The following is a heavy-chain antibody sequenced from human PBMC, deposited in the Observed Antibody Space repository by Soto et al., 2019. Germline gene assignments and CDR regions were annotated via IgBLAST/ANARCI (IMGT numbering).Heavy chain of an antibody. CDR1: GFTFSNYW. V-gene: IGHV3-7*05. J-gene: IGHJ5*02. Sequence: QPGGSLRLSCEAPGFTFSNYWMSWVRQAPGKGLEWVANIKEDGSAKYYVDSVKGRFTISRDNAKDSLFLQMNSLRVEDTAVYYCARDHLTGFDPWGQGTLVTVSS. CDR2: IKEDGSAK. D-gene: IGHD1-1*01. CDR3: ARDHLTGFDP.